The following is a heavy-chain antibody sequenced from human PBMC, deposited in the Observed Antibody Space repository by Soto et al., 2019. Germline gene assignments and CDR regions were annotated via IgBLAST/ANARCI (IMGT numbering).Heavy chain of an antibody. D-gene: IGHD6-13*01. CDR3: ARDHTSPGITGDY. CDR1: GFTFSSYW. J-gene: IGHJ4*02. Sequence: GGSLRLSCAASGFTFSSYWMSWVRQAPGKGLEWVADIKQDGSEKHYVDSVKGRFTISRDNVENSLYLQMNSLRAEDTAVYYCARDHTSPGITGDYWGQGTLVTAPQ. CDR2: IKQDGSEK. V-gene: IGHV3-7*01.